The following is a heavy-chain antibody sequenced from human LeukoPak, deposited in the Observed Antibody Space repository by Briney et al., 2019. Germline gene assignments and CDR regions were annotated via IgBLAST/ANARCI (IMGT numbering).Heavy chain of an antibody. CDR3: ARVDDRGALDYYDSSGYYGAGY. CDR2: ISAYNGNT. J-gene: IGHJ4*02. CDR1: GYTFTSYG. Sequence: ASVKVSCKASGYTFTSYGISWVRQAPGQGLEWMGWISAYNGNTNYAQKLQGRVTMTTDTSTSTAYMELRSLRSDDTAVYYCARVDDRGALDYYDSSGYYGAGYWGQGTLVTVSS. D-gene: IGHD3-22*01. V-gene: IGHV1-18*01.